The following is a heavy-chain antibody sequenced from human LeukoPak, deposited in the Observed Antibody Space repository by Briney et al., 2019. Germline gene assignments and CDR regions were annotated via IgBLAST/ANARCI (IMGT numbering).Heavy chain of an antibody. D-gene: IGHD3-10*01. V-gene: IGHV3-53*01. CDR3: AGASDYYGSGSYDNY. Sequence: GGSLRLSCAASGFTFSSNYMSWVRQAPGKGLEWVSVIYSGGSTYYADSVKGRFIISRGNSRNMLYLQMNSLRAEDTAVYYCAGASDYYGSGSYDNYWGQGTLVTVSS. CDR2: IYSGGST. CDR1: GFTFSSNY. J-gene: IGHJ4*02.